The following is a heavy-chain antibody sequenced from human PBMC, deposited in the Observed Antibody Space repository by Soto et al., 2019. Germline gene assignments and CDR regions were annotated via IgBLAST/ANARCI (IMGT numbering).Heavy chain of an antibody. D-gene: IGHD6-13*01. CDR2: IYTSGST. CDR3: ARASFWAAAGPPSYGMDV. V-gene: IGHV4-4*07. Sequence: QVQLQESGPGLVKPSETLSLTCTVSGGSISSYYWSWIRQPAGKGLEWIGRIYTSGSTNYNPSLKSRVTMSVDTSKNQFSLKLSSVTAADTAVYYCARASFWAAAGPPSYGMDVWGQGTTVTVSS. CDR1: GGSISSYY. J-gene: IGHJ6*02.